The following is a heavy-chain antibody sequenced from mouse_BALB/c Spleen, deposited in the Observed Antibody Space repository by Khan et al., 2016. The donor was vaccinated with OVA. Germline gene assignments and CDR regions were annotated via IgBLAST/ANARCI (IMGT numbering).Heavy chain of an antibody. Sequence: VQLVESGPGLVAPSQSLSITCTVSGFSLSSFGVYWVRQPPGKGLEWLGVIWAGGDTNYNSALMSRLSISKDNSKSQVFLKMNSLQTDDTAIYYCARDGCYFDYWGQGTTLTVSS. D-gene: IGHD2-2*01. CDR2: IWAGGDT. J-gene: IGHJ2*01. CDR1: GFSLSSFG. CDR3: ARDGCYFDY. V-gene: IGHV2-9*02.